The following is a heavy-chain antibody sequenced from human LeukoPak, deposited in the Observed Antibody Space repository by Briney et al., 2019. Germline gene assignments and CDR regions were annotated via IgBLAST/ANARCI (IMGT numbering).Heavy chain of an antibody. CDR2: IYYSGST. D-gene: IGHD3-10*01. CDR3: ARRRGSGSYYPNWFDP. CDR1: GGSISSYY. V-gene: IGHV4-59*08. Sequence: SETLSLTCTVSGGSISSYYWSWIRQPPGKGLEWIGYIYYSGSTNYNPSLKSRVTISVDTSKNQFSLRLSSVTAADTAVYYCARRRGSGSYYPNWFDPWGQGTLVTVSS. J-gene: IGHJ5*02.